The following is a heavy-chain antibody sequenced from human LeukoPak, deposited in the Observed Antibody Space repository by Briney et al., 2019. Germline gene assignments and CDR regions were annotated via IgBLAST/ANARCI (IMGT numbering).Heavy chain of an antibody. CDR1: GFTVSSNY. D-gene: IGHD3-22*01. CDR2: IHSGGSI. Sequence: GGSLRLSCAVSGFTVSSNYMSWVRQAPGKGLEWVSTIHSGGSIYYAASVKGRFIISRDNSKNSLYLQMYSLRAEDTAVYYCARDVGYYYDGSGIYWGQGTLVTVSS. V-gene: IGHV3-53*01. CDR3: ARDVGYYYDGSGIY. J-gene: IGHJ4*02.